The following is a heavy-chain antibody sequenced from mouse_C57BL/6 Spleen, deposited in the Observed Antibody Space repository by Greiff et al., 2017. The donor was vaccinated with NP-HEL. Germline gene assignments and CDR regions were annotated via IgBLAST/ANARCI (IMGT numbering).Heavy chain of an antibody. Sequence: QVQLKESGAELVKPGASVKISCKASGYAFSSYWMNWVKQRPGKGLEWIGQIYPGDGDTNYNGKFKGKDTLTAAKSSSTAYMQLSSLTSEDSAVYFCARGLRQGDAMDYWGQGTSVTVSS. CDR1: GYAFSSYW. CDR3: ARGLRQGDAMDY. V-gene: IGHV1-80*01. J-gene: IGHJ4*01. D-gene: IGHD2-4*01. CDR2: IYPGDGDT.